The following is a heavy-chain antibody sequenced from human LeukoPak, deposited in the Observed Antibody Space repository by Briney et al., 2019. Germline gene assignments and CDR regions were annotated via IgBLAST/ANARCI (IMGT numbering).Heavy chain of an antibody. CDR1: GASISGGNYY. J-gene: IGHJ4*02. Sequence: PSETLSLTCTVSGASISGGNYYWSWIRQHPGKGREWIGYMFYRGSSHYNPSLKSRVTISVDTSKKHFSLKLSSVTAADTAMYYCARLAFCSGGSCYVSDHWGQGTLVTVSS. CDR3: ARLAFCSGGSCYVSDH. CDR2: MFYRGSS. V-gene: IGHV4-31*03. D-gene: IGHD2-15*01.